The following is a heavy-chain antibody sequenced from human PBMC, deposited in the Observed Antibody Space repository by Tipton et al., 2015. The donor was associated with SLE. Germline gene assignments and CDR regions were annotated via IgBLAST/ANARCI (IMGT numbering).Heavy chain of an antibody. CDR2: MYFSGST. CDR3: ARSLKGYYYYYYYMDV. V-gene: IGHV4-39*07. CDR1: GDSISSSTYY. J-gene: IGHJ6*03. Sequence: TLSLTCTVSGDSISSSTYYWGWIRQPPGKGLEWIGNMYFSGSTYYSPSLKSRVTISVDTSRNQFSLQLSSVTAADTAVYYCARSLKGYYYYYYYMDVWGKGTTVTVSS.